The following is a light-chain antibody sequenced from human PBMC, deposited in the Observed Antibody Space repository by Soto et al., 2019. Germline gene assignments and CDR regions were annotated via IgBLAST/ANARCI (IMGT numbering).Light chain of an antibody. CDR1: QSVSNNY. J-gene: IGKJ1*01. V-gene: IGKV3-20*01. Sequence: EIVLTQSPCTLSLSQGERATLYCRASQSVSNNYLAWYQQKPGQAPRLLIYGASNRATGIPDRFSGSGSGTDFTLTISRLESEDFAVYYCLQYSSSCTFGQGTKVDIK. CDR3: LQYSSSCT. CDR2: GAS.